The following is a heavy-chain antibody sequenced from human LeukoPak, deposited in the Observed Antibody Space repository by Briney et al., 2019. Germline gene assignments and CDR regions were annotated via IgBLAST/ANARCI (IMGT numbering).Heavy chain of an antibody. Sequence: GGSLRLSCVGSGFTFRSHAMSWVRRAPEKGLEFVSGIYENGGTTYYADSVKGRFSISRDNSKNTLYLQMDSLRGEDTAVYYCAKDFRIGYSAHFDYWGQGALVTVSS. J-gene: IGHJ4*02. D-gene: IGHD2-21*01. CDR1: GFTFRSHA. CDR3: AKDFRIGYSAHFDY. V-gene: IGHV3-23*01. CDR2: IYENGGTT.